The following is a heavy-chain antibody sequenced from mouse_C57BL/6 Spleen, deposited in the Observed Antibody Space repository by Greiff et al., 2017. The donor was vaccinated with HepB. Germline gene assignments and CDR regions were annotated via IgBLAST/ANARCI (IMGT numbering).Heavy chain of an antibody. J-gene: IGHJ2*01. CDR2: CNPSTGGT. CDR1: GYSFTGYY. Sequence: EAQLQQSAPELVKPGSSVKIPCKASGYSFTGYYMNWVKQSPEKSLEWIGECNPSTGGTTYNKKFKAKATLTVDKSSSTAYMQLKCLTSEDSAVYYCARGIYFHYWGQGTTLTISS. V-gene: IGHV1-42*01. CDR3: ARGIYFHY.